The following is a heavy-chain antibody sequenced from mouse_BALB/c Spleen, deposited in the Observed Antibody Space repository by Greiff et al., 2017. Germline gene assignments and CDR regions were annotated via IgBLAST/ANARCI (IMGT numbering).Heavy chain of an antibody. CDR1: GDSITSGY. CDR2: ISYSGST. CDR3: ARLDYEYDGFAY. Sequence: EVKLVESGPSLVKPSQTLSLTCSVTGDSITSGYWNWIRKFPGNKLEYMGYISYSGSTYYNPSLKSRISITRDTSKNQYYLQLNSVTTEDTATYYCARLDYEYDGFAYWGQGTLVTVSA. J-gene: IGHJ3*01. V-gene: IGHV3-8*02. D-gene: IGHD2-4*01.